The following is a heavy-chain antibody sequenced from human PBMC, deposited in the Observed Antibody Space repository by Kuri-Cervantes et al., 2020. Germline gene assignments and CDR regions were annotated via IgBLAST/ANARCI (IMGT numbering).Heavy chain of an antibody. CDR2: IYYTGST. D-gene: IGHD4-17*01. V-gene: IGHV4-59*01. J-gene: IGHJ4*02. Sequence: SETLSLTCAVYGGSFSGYYWSWIRQPPGKGLEWIGYIYYTGSTNYNPSLKSRVTISVDTSKNQFSLKLSSVTAAGTAVYYCARFTDYGDYGAPDYWGQGTLVTVSS. CDR3: ARFTDYGDYGAPDY. CDR1: GGSFSGYY.